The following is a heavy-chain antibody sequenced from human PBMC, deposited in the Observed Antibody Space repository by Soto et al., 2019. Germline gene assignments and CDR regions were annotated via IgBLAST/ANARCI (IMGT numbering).Heavy chain of an antibody. CDR1: GDSVSSSSGA. V-gene: IGHV6-1*01. CDR2: TYYRSKWFN. J-gene: IGHJ6*02. Sequence: SQTLSLTCAISGDSVSSSSGAWNWLRQSPSRGLEWLGRTYYRSKWFNDYAVSVKGRITINPDTSKNQFSLQLNSVTPEDTAVYYCSRDRAEAGTYYYGMDVWGQGTTVTVSS. CDR3: SRDRAEAGTYYYGMDV. D-gene: IGHD6-19*01.